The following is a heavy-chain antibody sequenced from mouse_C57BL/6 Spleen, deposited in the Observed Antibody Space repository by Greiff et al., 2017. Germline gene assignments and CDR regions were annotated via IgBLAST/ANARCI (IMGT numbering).Heavy chain of an antibody. CDR1: GFTFSSYA. Sequence: EVQLVESGGGLVKPGGSLKLSCAASGFTFSSYAMSWVRQTPEKRLEWVATISDGGSYTYYPDNVKGRFTISRDNAKNNLYLQMSHLKSEDTAMYYCARAYYGSSYAMDYWGQGTSVTVSS. CDR3: ARAYYGSSYAMDY. V-gene: IGHV5-4*01. CDR2: ISDGGSYT. J-gene: IGHJ4*01. D-gene: IGHD1-1*01.